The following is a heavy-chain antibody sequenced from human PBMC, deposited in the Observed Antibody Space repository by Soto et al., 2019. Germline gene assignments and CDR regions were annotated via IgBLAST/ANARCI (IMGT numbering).Heavy chain of an antibody. D-gene: IGHD3-3*01. J-gene: IGHJ6*02. CDR2: ISAGGGRT. CDR1: GFTFSTYA. V-gene: IGHV3-23*01. CDR3: AKDRTLYYDFWSGPPSLDV. Sequence: EVQLLESGGGLVQPGGSLRLSCADSGFTFSTYAMNWVRQAPGKGLEWVSGISAGGGRTHHADSVKGRFTISRDSSKNTLYLQINSLRVEDTAVYFCAKDRTLYYDFWSGPPSLDVWGQGTTVTVSS.